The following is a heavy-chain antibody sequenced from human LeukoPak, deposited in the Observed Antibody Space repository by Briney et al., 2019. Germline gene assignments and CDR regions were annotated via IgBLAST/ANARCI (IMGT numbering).Heavy chain of an antibody. J-gene: IGHJ4*02. D-gene: IGHD6-13*01. Sequence: GGSLRLSCAASGFTLSSYAMSWVRQAPGKGLQWVSGISDNGYGTYYADSVKGRFTIYRDNSKNTLYLQMNSLRAEDTALYYCAKEIAVAGTPYFDYWGQGTLATVSS. V-gene: IGHV3-23*01. CDR2: ISDNGYGT. CDR1: GFTLSSYA. CDR3: AKEIAVAGTPYFDY.